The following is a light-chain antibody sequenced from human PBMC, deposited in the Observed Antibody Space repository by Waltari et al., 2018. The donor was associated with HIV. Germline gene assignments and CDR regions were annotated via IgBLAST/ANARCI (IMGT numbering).Light chain of an antibody. CDR1: SSDVGGYNL. CDR3: CAYAGSTTYVI. CDR2: EVS. J-gene: IGLJ2*01. V-gene: IGLV2-23*02. Sequence: QSALTQPASVSGSHGQSITISCTGTSSDVGGYNLVSWYQQHPGEATKLMIYEVSKRPSGVSNRFSGSKSGNTASLTISGLQAEDEADYYCCAYAGSTTYVIFGGGTKLTVL.